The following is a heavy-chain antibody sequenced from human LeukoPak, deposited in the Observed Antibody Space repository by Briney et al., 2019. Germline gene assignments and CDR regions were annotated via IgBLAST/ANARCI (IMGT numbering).Heavy chain of an antibody. CDR2: FDPEDGET. V-gene: IGHV1-24*01. D-gene: IGHD3-9*01. Sequence: ASAKVSCKVSGYTLTELSMHWVRQAPGKGLEWMGGFDPEDGETIYAQKFQGRVTMTEDTSTDTAYMELSSLRSEDTAVYYCAKTAYYDILTGYGDYNWFDPWGQGTLVTVSS. J-gene: IGHJ5*02. CDR3: AKTAYYDILTGYGDYNWFDP. CDR1: GYTLTELS.